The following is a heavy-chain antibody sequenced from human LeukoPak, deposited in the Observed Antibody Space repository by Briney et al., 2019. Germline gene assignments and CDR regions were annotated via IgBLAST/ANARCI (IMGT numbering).Heavy chain of an antibody. D-gene: IGHD2-2*01. J-gene: IGHJ3*02. CDR3: AKRYCSSATCYWVAFDM. Sequence: GGSLRLSCAASGFTFSSYAMSWVRQAPGKGLEWVSGISDSGGSTYYADSVKGRFTISRDNSKNTLYLQMNSLRAEDTAVYYCAKRYCSSATCYWVAFDMWGQGTMVTVSS. V-gene: IGHV3-23*01. CDR2: ISDSGGST. CDR1: GFTFSSYA.